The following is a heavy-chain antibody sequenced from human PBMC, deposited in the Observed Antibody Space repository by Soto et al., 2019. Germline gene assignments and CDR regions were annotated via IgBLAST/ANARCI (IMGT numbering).Heavy chain of an antibody. D-gene: IGHD3-22*01. CDR1: GFTFSKAY. V-gene: IGHV3-21*04. Sequence: GGSLRLSCTGSGFTFSKAYMNWVRQAPGKGLEWVASISSSAIYIDYADSVKGRFTISRDNSKNSLFLAMDSLRAEDTAAYYCAKDYSGSGYSHFDYWGQGNKVTVSS. CDR3: AKDYSGSGYSHFDY. CDR2: ISSSAIYI. J-gene: IGHJ4*02.